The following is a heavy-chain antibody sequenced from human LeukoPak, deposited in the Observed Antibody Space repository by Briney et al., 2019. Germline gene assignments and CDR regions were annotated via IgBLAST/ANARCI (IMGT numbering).Heavy chain of an antibody. D-gene: IGHD3-22*01. J-gene: IGHJ4*02. Sequence: PGGSLRLSCAASGFTFSSYAMSWVRQAPGKGLEWVSAISGSGGSTYYADSVKGRFTISRDNSKNTLYLQMNSLRAEDTAVYYCAKLRRRGYYDSSGYSLGHYIDYWGQGTLVTVSS. CDR2: ISGSGGST. CDR1: GFTFSSYA. V-gene: IGHV3-23*01. CDR3: AKLRRRGYYDSSGYSLGHYIDY.